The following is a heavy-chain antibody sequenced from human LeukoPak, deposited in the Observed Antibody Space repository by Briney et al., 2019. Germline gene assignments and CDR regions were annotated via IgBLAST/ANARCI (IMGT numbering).Heavy chain of an antibody. J-gene: IGHJ4*02. CDR2: INPNSGGT. Sequence: ASVKVSCKASGYTFTGYYMHWVRQAPGQGLEWMGWINPNSGGTNYAQKFQGRVTMTRDTSISTAYMELSRLRSDDTAVYYCARVGSGGSGWETFDYWGQGTLVTVSS. CDR1: GYTFTGYY. CDR3: ARVGSGGSGWETFDY. D-gene: IGHD6-19*01. V-gene: IGHV1-2*02.